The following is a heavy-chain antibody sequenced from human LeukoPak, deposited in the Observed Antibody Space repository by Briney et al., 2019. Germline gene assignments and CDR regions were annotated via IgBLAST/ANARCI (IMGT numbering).Heavy chain of an antibody. D-gene: IGHD5-12*01. CDR2: ISPNSGGT. J-gene: IGHJ4*02. Sequence: ASVKVSCKASGYTFTAYYIHWVRQAPGHVLEWMGWISPNSGGTNYAQKFQGRVTVTRDTSISTAYMELSGLISDDTAVYYCARGRAQNEDQWLLQGYWGQGTLVTISS. CDR3: ARGRAQNEDQWLLQGY. CDR1: GYTFTAYY. V-gene: IGHV1-2*02.